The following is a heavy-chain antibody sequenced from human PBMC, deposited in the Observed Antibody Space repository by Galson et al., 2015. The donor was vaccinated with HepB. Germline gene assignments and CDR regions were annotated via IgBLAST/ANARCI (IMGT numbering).Heavy chain of an antibody. CDR3: ARGHIGVRGGYYYGMDV. CDR1: GYTFTSYY. CDR2: INPSGGST. V-gene: IGHV1-46*01. Sequence: SVKVSCKASGYTFTSYYMHWVRQAPGQGLEWMGIINPSGGSTSYAQKFQGRVTITADESTSTAYMELSSLRSEDTAVYYCARGHIGVRGGYYYGMDVWGQGTTVTVSS. D-gene: IGHD3-10*02. J-gene: IGHJ6*02.